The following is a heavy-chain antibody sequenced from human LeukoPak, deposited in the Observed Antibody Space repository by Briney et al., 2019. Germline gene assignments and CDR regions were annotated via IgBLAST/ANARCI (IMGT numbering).Heavy chain of an antibody. D-gene: IGHD3-16*01. CDR1: GFTFSSYA. V-gene: IGHV3-30-3*01. CDR2: ISYDGSNK. J-gene: IGHJ4*02. CDR3: AEGGEFDY. Sequence: PGRSLRLSCAASGFTFSSYAMHWVRQAPGKGLEWVAVISYDGSNKYYADSVKGRFTISRDNSKNTLYLQMNSLRAEDTAVYYCAEGGEFDYWGQGTLVTVSS.